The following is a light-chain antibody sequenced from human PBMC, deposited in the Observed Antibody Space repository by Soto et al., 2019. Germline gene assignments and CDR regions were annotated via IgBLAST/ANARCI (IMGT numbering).Light chain of an antibody. CDR3: QRYGSSPWT. Sequence: EIVMTQSPATLSVSPGERTTLSCRASQSVSSNLAWYQQKPGQAPRLLIYGAYRRATGIPDRLSGSGSGTDLTLTISRLEPEDFAVYHCQRYGSSPWTCGQGTKVDIK. J-gene: IGKJ1*01. V-gene: IGKV3-20*01. CDR2: GAY. CDR1: QSVSSN.